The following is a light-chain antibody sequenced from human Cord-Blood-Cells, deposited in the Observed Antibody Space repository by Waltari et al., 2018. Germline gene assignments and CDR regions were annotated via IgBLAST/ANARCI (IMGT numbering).Light chain of an antibody. J-gene: IGLJ1*01. CDR2: DVS. V-gene: IGLV2-14*01. CDR1: SSDVGGYTY. CDR3: SSYTSSSTYV. Sequence: QSALTQPAPVSGSPGQSITISCPGTSSDVGGYTYVSWYQQHPGKAPKLMIYDVSNRPSGVSNRFSGSKSGNTASLTISGLQAEDEADYYCSSYTSSSTYVFGTGTKVTVL.